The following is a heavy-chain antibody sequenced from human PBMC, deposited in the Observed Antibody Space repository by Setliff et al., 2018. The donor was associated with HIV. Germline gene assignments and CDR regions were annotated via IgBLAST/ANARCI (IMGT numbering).Heavy chain of an antibody. CDR2: INPNTGDT. CDR1: GYTFTGYF. J-gene: IGHJ3*02. V-gene: IGHV1-2*06. D-gene: IGHD3-9*01. Sequence: VSCKASGYTFTGYFIHWVRQAPGQGLEWMGRINPNTGDTNYAQKFQDRVTMTRDTSINTAYMELSRLRSDDTAVYYCAREYDVLTGYYISAFDIWGQGTMVTVTS. CDR3: AREYDVLTGYYISAFDI.